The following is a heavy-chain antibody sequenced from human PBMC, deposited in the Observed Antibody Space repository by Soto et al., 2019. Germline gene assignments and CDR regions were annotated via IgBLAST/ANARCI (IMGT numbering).Heavy chain of an antibody. CDR1: GYTFTSYA. CDR2: INAGNAKT. V-gene: IGHV1-3*01. J-gene: IGHJ4*02. D-gene: IGHD1-26*01. CDR3: ARDIGGWPDY. Sequence: GASGKVSCKASGYTFTSYAMDWVRQAPGQRIEWTRWINAGNAKTKYSKKSQGRVTITRETSASKEYMELSRLRSEETAVYYCARDIGGWPDYWGQGTLVTVSS.